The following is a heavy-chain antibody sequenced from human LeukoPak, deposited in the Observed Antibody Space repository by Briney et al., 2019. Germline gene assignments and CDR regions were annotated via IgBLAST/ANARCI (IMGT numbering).Heavy chain of an antibody. J-gene: IGHJ3*02. V-gene: IGHV1-46*01. CDR3: ATMGANPKTDAFDI. D-gene: IGHD1-26*01. CDR1: GYAFTSYY. CDR2: INPNGCST. Sequence: ASVKLSCKASGYAFTSYYMHWVRQAPGQGLEWMGIINPNGCSTSYAQKFQDRVTMTRDTYTRTVYMELSSLRSEDTAVYYCATMGANPKTDAFDIWGQGTMVTVSS.